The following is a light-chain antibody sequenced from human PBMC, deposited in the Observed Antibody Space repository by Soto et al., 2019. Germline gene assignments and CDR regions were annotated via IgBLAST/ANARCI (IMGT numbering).Light chain of an antibody. CDR1: QSISSY. CDR2: AAS. J-gene: IGKJ3*01. Sequence: DIQMTQSPSSLSASVGDIVTISCRASQSISSYLNWYQQKPGKAPKLLIYAASSLQSGVPSRFSGSGSGTDFTLTISSLQPEDFATYYCQQKDTFGPGTKVDIK. CDR3: QQKDT. V-gene: IGKV1-39*01.